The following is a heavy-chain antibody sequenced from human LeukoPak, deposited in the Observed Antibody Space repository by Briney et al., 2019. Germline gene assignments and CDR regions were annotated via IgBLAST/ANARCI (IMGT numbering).Heavy chain of an antibody. J-gene: IGHJ4*02. CDR3: AKPPYYDFWSGLDY. Sequence: PGRSLRLSCAASGFTFSSYGMHWVRQAPGKGLEWVAVISYGGSNRYYADSVKGRFTISRDNSKNTLYLQMNSLRAEDTVVYYCAKPPYYDFWSGLDYWGQGTLVTVSS. CDR1: GFTFSSYG. CDR2: ISYGGSNR. D-gene: IGHD3-3*01. V-gene: IGHV3-30*18.